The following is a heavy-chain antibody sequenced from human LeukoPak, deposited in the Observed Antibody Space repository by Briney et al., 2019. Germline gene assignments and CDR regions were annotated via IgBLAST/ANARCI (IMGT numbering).Heavy chain of an antibody. J-gene: IGHJ4*02. CDR1: GFTFSSYS. CDR3: ARVTYYDSSGPQMDY. D-gene: IGHD3-22*01. CDR2: ISSSSSTI. V-gene: IGHV3-48*01. Sequence: GGSLRLSCAASGFTFSSYSMNWVRQAPGKGLEWVSYISSSSSTIYYADSVKGRFTISRDNAKNSLYLQMNSLRAEDTAVYYCARVTYYDSSGPQMDYWGQGTLVTVSS.